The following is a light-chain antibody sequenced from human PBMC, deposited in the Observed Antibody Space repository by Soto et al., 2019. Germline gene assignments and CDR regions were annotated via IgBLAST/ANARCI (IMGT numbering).Light chain of an antibody. CDR2: GNS. CDR1: SSNIGAGYD. V-gene: IGLV1-40*01. Sequence: QSVLTQPPSVSGAPGQRVTISCTGSSSNIGAGYDVHWYQQFPGTAPKLLIYGNSNRPSGVPARFSGSKSGSSASLAITGLQAEDEADYYCQSYDCSLTGPKVLFGGGTKLTVL. J-gene: IGLJ2*01. CDR3: QSYDCSLTGPKVL.